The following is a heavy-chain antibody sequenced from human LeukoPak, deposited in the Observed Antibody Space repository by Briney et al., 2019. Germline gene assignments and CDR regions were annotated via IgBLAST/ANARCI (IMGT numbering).Heavy chain of an antibody. CDR1: GGSFSGYY. D-gene: IGHD5-12*01. V-gene: IGHV4-34*01. CDR3: ARGLWVVDIVERHFDY. J-gene: IGHJ4*02. CDR2: INHSGST. Sequence: SETLSLTCAVYGGSFSGYYWSWIRQPPGKGLEWIGEINHSGSTNYNPSLKSRVTIPVDTSKNQFSLKLSSVTAADTAVYYCARGLWVVDIVERHFDYWGQGTLVTVSS.